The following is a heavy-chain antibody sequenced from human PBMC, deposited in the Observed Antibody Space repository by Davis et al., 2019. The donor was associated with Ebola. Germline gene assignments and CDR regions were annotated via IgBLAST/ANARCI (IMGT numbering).Heavy chain of an antibody. CDR3: ARPMITFGSYGMDV. Sequence: GGSLRLSCAASGFTVSSNYMSWVRQAPGKGLEWVSVIYSGGSTYYADSVKGRFTISRHNSKNTLYLQMNSLRAEDTAVYYCARPMITFGSYGMDVWGQGTTVTVSS. V-gene: IGHV3-53*04. D-gene: IGHD3-16*01. CDR1: GFTVSSNY. J-gene: IGHJ6*02. CDR2: IYSGGST.